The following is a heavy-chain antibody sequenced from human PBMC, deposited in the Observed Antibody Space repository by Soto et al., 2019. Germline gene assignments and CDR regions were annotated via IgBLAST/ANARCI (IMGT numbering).Heavy chain of an antibody. D-gene: IGHD1-1*01. Sequence: PSETLSLTCTVSGGSINSGNYYWSWIRQHPGKGLEWIGYIYYSSSTYYNPSLKSRVSISIDTSKNQFSLKLNSVTAADTAVYYSATEGGRGEGYNAADIWGQGTRVTVSS. J-gene: IGHJ4*02. CDR3: ATEGGRGEGYNAADI. V-gene: IGHV4-31*03. CDR2: IYYSSST. CDR1: GGSINSGNYY.